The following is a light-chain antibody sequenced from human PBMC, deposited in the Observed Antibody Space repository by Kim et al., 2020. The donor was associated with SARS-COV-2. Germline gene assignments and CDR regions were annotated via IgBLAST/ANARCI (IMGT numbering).Light chain of an antibody. CDR1: SSDIGGYNY. Sequence: QSALTQPASVSGSPGQSLTISCTGSSSDIGGYNYVSWFQQYPGQAPKLIIFEINNRPSGISSRFSGSRSGNAASLTISGLQTEDEADYFCSSYVGFGGVIFGGGTQLTVL. CDR3: SSYVGFGGVI. V-gene: IGLV2-14*01. J-gene: IGLJ2*01. CDR2: EIN.